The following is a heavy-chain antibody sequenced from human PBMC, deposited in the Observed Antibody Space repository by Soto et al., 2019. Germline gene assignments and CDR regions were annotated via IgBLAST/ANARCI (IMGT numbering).Heavy chain of an antibody. CDR2: INTYSDRT. CDR1: GYTFINYG. V-gene: IGHV1-18*04. J-gene: IGHJ4*02. D-gene: IGHD6-13*01. Sequence: ASVKVSCKASGYTFINYGISWVRQAPGQGLEWLGWINTYSDRTNYAQEFQGRVSMTTEKSTSTVYMELRSLRSGDTALYYCARDYAGRGYFDHWGQGSLVTVSS. CDR3: ARDYAGRGYFDH.